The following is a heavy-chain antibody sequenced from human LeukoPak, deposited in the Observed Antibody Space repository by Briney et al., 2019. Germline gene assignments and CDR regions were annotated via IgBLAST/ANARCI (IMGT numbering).Heavy chain of an antibody. CDR1: GFTVSSNH. V-gene: IGHV3-53*01. Sequence: PGGSLRLSCAASGFTVSSNHMSWVRQAPGKGLEWVSVIYSGGSTYYADSVKGRFTVSRDSSKDTLYLQMNSLRAEDTAVYYCARDKDVVATIFGYWGQGTLVTVSS. J-gene: IGHJ4*02. CDR2: IYSGGST. D-gene: IGHD5-12*01. CDR3: ARDKDVVATIFGY.